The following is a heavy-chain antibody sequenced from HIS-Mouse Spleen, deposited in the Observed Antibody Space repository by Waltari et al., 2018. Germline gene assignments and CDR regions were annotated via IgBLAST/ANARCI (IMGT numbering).Heavy chain of an antibody. Sequence: QLQLQESGPGLVQPSETLSLTCTVAAGSTSSSSYYWGWIRQPPGKGLAWIGSHYYSGSPYYNPSLKSRVTISVDTSKNQFSLKLSSVTAADTAVYYCAYGDYFDYWGQGTLVTVSS. V-gene: IGHV4-39*01. D-gene: IGHD4-17*01. CDR3: AYGDYFDY. J-gene: IGHJ4*02. CDR2: HYYSGSP. CDR1: AGSTSSSSYY.